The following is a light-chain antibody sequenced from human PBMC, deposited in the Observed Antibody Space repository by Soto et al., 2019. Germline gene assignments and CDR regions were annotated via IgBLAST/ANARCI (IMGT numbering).Light chain of an antibody. CDR1: SSDVGSYNL. CDR3: CAYAGSVV. V-gene: IGLV2-23*02. J-gene: IGLJ3*02. Sequence: QSALTQPASVSGSPGQSITISCTGTSSDVGSYNLVSWYQQHPGKAPKLMIYEVSKRPSGVSNRFSGSKSGNTASLTISGLQAEDEAYYYCCAYAGSVVFGGGTKLTVL. CDR2: EVS.